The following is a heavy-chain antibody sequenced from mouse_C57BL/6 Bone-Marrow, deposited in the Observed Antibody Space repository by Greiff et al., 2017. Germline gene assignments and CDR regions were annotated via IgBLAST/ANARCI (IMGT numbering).Heavy chain of an antibody. J-gene: IGHJ4*01. CDR1: GYSITSDY. CDR3: ASAYYSNYDYAMDY. V-gene: IGHV3-8*01. Sequence: EVQRVESGPGLAKPSQTLSLTCSVTGYSITSDYWHWIRKFPGNKLEYMGYISYSGSTYYNPSLKSRISIIRDTSKNQYYLQLNSVTAEHTATYYGASAYYSNYDYAMDYWGQGTSVTVSS. D-gene: IGHD2-5*01. CDR2: ISYSGST.